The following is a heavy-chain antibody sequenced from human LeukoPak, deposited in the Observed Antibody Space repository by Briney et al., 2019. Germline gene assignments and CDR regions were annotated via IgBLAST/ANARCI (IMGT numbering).Heavy chain of an antibody. CDR2: IRNAGDGYTT. CDR1: GFSLSDHY. Sequence: GGSLRLSCAASGFSLSDHYVDWVRQAPGQGPELIGHIRNAGDGYTTEYAASVKGRFTVSRDDSKNSLYLQMNSLKPEDTVVYYCVRNHRHWFDPWGQGTLVTVSS. V-gene: IGHV3-72*01. CDR3: VRNHRHWFDP. J-gene: IGHJ5*02.